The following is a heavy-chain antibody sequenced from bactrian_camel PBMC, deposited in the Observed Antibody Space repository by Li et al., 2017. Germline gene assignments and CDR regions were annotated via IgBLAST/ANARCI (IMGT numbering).Heavy chain of an antibody. V-gene: IGHV3S55*01. Sequence: HVQLVESGGGSVQAGGSLRLSCAASGFTVVAYCMGWFRQAPGKGREGVAVIGRDGTTTYADSVKGRFTISQDNAKNSLYLQLNSTKTEDTAMYYYVNGASDVGYNYWGQGTQVTVS. CDR3: VNGASDVGYNY. CDR2: IGRDGTT. CDR1: GFTVVAYC. D-gene: IGHD3*01. J-gene: IGHJ4*01.